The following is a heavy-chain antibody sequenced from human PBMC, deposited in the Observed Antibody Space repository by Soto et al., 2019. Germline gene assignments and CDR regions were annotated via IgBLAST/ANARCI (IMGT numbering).Heavy chain of an antibody. CDR2: IYYSGST. Sequence: QVQLQESGPGLVKPSQTLSLTCTVSGGSISSGGYYWSWIRQHPGKGLEWIGYIYYSGSTYYNPSLKSRVTISVDTSKNQFSLKLSSVTAADTAVYYCARPSPPGYDILTGYYNPHGGAFDIWGQGTMVTVSS. J-gene: IGHJ3*02. CDR1: GGSISSGGYY. D-gene: IGHD3-9*01. CDR3: ARPSPPGYDILTGYYNPHGGAFDI. V-gene: IGHV4-31*03.